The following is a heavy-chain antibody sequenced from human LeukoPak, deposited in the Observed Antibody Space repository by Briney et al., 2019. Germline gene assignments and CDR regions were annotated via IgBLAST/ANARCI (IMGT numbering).Heavy chain of an antibody. CDR2: INPNSGGT. CDR3: ARTLYDSSPPLGY. V-gene: IGHV1-2*02. J-gene: IGHJ4*02. CDR1: GGTFSSYA. Sequence: PTAPVKVSCKASGGTFSSYAISWVRQAPGQGLEWMGWINPNSGGTNYAQKFQGRVTMTRDTSISTAYMELSRLRSDDTAVYYCARTLYDSSPPLGYWGQGTLVTVSS. D-gene: IGHD3-22*01.